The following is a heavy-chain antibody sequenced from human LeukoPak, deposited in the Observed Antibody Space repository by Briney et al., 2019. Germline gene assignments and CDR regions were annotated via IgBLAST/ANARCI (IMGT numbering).Heavy chain of an antibody. D-gene: IGHD1-26*01. CDR2: ISAYNGNT. CDR3: ARDVGGYSGSPFDY. V-gene: IGHV1-18*01. Sequence: ASVKVSRKASGYTFTSYGISWVRQAPGQGLEWMGWISAYNGNTNYAQKLQGRVTMTTDTSTSTAYMELRSLRSDDTAVYYCARDVGGYSGSPFDYWGQGTLVTVSS. CDR1: GYTFTSYG. J-gene: IGHJ4*02.